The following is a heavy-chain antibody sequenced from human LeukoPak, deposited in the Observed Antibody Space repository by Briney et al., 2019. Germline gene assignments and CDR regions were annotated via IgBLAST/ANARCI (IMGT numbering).Heavy chain of an antibody. D-gene: IGHD3-22*01. CDR3: ARQKANLYDSSGDV. CDR1: GFSFSSSA. J-gene: IGHJ6*02. V-gene: IGHV3-23*01. Sequence: GGSLRLSCAASGFSFSSSAMSWVRQAPGKGLEWVSAISGSGGNTYYAGSVKGRFTIFRDNSKNMLYLQMNSLGAEDTALYYFARQKANLYDSSGDVWGQGTTVTVSS. CDR2: ISGSGGNT.